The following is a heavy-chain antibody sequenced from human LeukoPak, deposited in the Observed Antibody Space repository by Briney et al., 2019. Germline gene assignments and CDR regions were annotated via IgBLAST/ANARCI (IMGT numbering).Heavy chain of an antibody. Sequence: GASVKVSCKASGYTFTDYYIHWVRQAPGQGLEWMGWINPKTGSTNYPQKFQGRVTMTRDTSISTANMELSRLRSDDTAVYYCARERTTVVTLDYYYGMDVWGQGTTVTVSS. CDR3: ARERTTVVTLDYYYGMDV. CDR1: GYTFTDYY. J-gene: IGHJ6*02. CDR2: INPKTGST. V-gene: IGHV1-2*02. D-gene: IGHD4-23*01.